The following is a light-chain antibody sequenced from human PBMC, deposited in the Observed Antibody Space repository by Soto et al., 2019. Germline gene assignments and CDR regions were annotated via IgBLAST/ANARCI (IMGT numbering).Light chain of an antibody. J-gene: IGKJ1*01. CDR1: QSVSTN. V-gene: IGKV3D-15*01. CDR3: QQYDRWPET. Sequence: EVVMTQSPATLSVSPGERATLSCRASQSVSTNLAWYQQKPGQAPRLLIYGASGRATAIPARFSGSGSGTEFTLTIRTLQSEDCAVYYCQQYDRWPETCGQGTKVEI. CDR2: GAS.